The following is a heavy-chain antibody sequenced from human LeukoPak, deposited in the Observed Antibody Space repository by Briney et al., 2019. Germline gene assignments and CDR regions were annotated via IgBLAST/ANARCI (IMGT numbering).Heavy chain of an antibody. CDR3: ASQAMIDCSGGSCYSLFDY. CDR1: GGSISSSSYY. V-gene: IGHV4-39*07. D-gene: IGHD2-15*01. Sequence: SETLSLTYTVSGGSISSSSYYWGWIRQPPGKGLEWIGSIYYSGSTYYNPSLKSRVTISVDTSKNQFSLKLSSVTAADTAVYYCASQAMIDCSGGSCYSLFDYWGQGTLVTVSS. J-gene: IGHJ4*02. CDR2: IYYSGST.